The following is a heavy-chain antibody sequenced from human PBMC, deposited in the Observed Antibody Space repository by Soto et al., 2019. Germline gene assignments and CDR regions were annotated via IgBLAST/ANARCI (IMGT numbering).Heavy chain of an antibody. CDR2: IYYSGST. D-gene: IGHD3-10*01. Sequence: PSETLSLTCTVSGGSISSYYWSWIRQPPGKGLEWIGYIYYSGSTNYNPSLKSRVTISVDTSKNQFSLKLSSVTAADTAVYYCARVGRSHYYYYYGMDVWGQGTTVTVS. CDR1: GGSISSYY. J-gene: IGHJ6*02. V-gene: IGHV4-59*01. CDR3: ARVGRSHYYYYYGMDV.